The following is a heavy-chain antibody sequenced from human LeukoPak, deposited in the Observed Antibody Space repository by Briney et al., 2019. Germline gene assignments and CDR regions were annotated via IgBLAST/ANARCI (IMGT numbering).Heavy chain of an antibody. D-gene: IGHD3-3*01. CDR1: GFTFNSYS. CDR2: ISSRSTYI. CDR3: ARSDDFWSGYYWDY. Sequence: TGGSLRLSCAASGFTFNSYSMNWVRQAPGKGLEWVSSISSRSTYIYYADSVKGRFTISRDNAKNSLFLQMNSLRAEDTAVYYCARSDDFWSGYYWDYWGQGTLVTVSS. V-gene: IGHV3-21*01. J-gene: IGHJ4*02.